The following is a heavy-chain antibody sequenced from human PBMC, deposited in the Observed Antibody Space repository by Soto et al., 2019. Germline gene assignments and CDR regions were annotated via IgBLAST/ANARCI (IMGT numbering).Heavy chain of an antibody. Sequence: SETLSLTSTVSGGSISSYDWSWIRQPPGKGLEWIGYIYYSGSTNYNPSLKSRVTISVDTSKNQFSLKLSSVTAADTAVYYCARGDYDILTGYYWSLGYWGQGTLVTVSS. CDR3: ARGDYDILTGYYWSLGY. CDR1: GGSISSYD. V-gene: IGHV4-59*01. D-gene: IGHD3-9*01. J-gene: IGHJ4*02. CDR2: IYYSGST.